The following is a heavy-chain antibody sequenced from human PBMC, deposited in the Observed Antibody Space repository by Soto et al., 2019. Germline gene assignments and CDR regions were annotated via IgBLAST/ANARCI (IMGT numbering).Heavy chain of an antibody. V-gene: IGHV3-23*01. J-gene: IGHJ4*02. CDR2: VGGGGDNI. Sequence: QLLESGGGLVQPGGSLRLSCAASGFTFSSYSMNWVRQAPGKGLQWVATVGGGGDNIFYADSVKGRFTISRDDSQNMVFLQMNSLRPEDTAVYFCAKRDSGSGRSPPLINYWGQGILVTVS. CDR1: GFTFSSYS. D-gene: IGHD3-10*01. CDR3: AKRDSGSGRSPPLINY.